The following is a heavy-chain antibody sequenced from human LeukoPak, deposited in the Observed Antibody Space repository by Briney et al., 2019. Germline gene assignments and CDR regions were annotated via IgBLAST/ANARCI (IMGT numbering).Heavy chain of an antibody. V-gene: IGHV3-21*01. Sequence: PGGSLRLSCAASGFTFSTYSMNWVRQAPGKGLEWVSSISVGSSTIYYADSVKGRFTISRDNAKNSLYLQMNSLRAEDTAVYYCARVVSPCGSGSHTIDYWGQGTLVTVSS. CDR3: ARVVSPCGSGSHTIDY. CDR2: ISVGSSTI. D-gene: IGHD3-10*01. J-gene: IGHJ4*02. CDR1: GFTFSTYS.